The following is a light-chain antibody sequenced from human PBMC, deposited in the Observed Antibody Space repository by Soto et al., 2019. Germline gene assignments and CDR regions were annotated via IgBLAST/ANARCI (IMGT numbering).Light chain of an antibody. CDR3: AAWDDSLNGLV. V-gene: IGLV1-44*01. Sequence: QSVLTQPPSASGTPGQTVTISCSGSSSNIGSNIVNWYQQLPGTAPKLLIYSNNQWPSGVPDRFSGSKSGASASLAISGLQSEDEADYYSAAWDDSLNGLVFGGGTKLTV. CDR2: SNN. CDR1: SSNIGSNI. J-gene: IGLJ3*02.